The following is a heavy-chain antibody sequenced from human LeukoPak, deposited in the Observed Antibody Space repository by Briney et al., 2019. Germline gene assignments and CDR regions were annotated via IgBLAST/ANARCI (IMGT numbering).Heavy chain of an antibody. CDR1: GGSISSGSYY. J-gene: IGHJ3*02. CDR3: ARSVAGTSHDAFDI. CDR2: IYTSGST. D-gene: IGHD6-19*01. Sequence: SQTLSLTCTVSGGSISSGSYYWSWIRQPAGKGLEWIGRIYTSGSTNYNPSLKSRVAISVDTSKNQFSLKLSSVTAADTAVYYCARSVAGTSHDAFDIWGQGTMVTVPS. V-gene: IGHV4-61*02.